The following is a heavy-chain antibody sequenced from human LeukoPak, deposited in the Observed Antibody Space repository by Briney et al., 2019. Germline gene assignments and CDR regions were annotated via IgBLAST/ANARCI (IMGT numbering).Heavy chain of an antibody. CDR1: GYTFTSYY. Sequence: ASVKVSCKASGYTFTSYYMHWVRQAPGQGLEWMGIINRSGGSTSYAQKFQGRVTMTRDTSTSTVYMELSSLRSEDTAVYYCARVWGYCSSTSCYSLYYYGMDVWGQGTTVTVSS. J-gene: IGHJ6*02. D-gene: IGHD2-2*02. CDR2: INRSGGST. CDR3: ARVWGYCSSTSCYSLYYYGMDV. V-gene: IGHV1-46*01.